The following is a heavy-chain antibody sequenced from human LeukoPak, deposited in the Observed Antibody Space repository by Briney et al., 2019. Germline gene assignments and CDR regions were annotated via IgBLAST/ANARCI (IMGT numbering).Heavy chain of an antibody. CDR3: ARDSGKDYYMDV. J-gene: IGHJ6*03. CDR2: IYSAGST. D-gene: IGHD4-23*01. Sequence: GGSLRLSCAASGFTVSSDYMSWVRQAPGKGLEWVSVIYSAGSTFYSDSVKGRFTISRDDSKNTLYLQMDSLRDEDTAVYYRARDSGKDYYMDVWGKGTTVTVSS. CDR1: GFTVSSDY. V-gene: IGHV3-53*01.